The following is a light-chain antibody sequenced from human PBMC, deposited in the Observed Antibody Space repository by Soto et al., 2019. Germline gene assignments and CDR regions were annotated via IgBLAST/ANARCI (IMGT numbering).Light chain of an antibody. Sequence: EIVLTQSPATLSLSPGEGATLSCRASQSVSNYLAWYQQKPGQAPRLLIYDASKRATGIPARFSGSGSGTDFTLTISSLEPEAFAVYYCQQRSNWPLTFGGGTKVEIK. CDR2: DAS. CDR1: QSVSNY. CDR3: QQRSNWPLT. V-gene: IGKV3-11*01. J-gene: IGKJ4*01.